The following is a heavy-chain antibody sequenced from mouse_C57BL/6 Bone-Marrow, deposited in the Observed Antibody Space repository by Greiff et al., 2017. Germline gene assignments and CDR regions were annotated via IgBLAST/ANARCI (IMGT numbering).Heavy chain of an antibody. D-gene: IGHD2-14*01. Sequence: VKLQQSGPELVKPGASVKISCKASGYAFSSSWMNWVKQRPGKGLEWIGRIYPGDGDTNYNGKFKGKATLTADKSSSTAYMQLSSLTSEDSAVYFCARGVPFFAYWGQGTLVTVSA. CDR2: IYPGDGDT. CDR3: ARGVPFFAY. J-gene: IGHJ3*01. CDR1: GYAFSSSW. V-gene: IGHV1-82*01.